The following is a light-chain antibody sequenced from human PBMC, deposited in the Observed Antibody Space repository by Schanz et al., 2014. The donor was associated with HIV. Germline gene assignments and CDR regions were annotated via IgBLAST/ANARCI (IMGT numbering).Light chain of an antibody. V-gene: IGLV2-23*02. J-gene: IGLJ2*01. CDR2: EVT. Sequence: QSALTQPASVSGSPGQSITISCTGTSSDVGGHNLVSWYQQHPGKVPQLLIFEVTKRPSGVPDRFSGSKSGNTASLTISGLQAEDEADYYCSSHAGRNSFVVFGGGTKLTVL. CDR3: SSHAGRNSFVV. CDR1: SSDVGGHNL.